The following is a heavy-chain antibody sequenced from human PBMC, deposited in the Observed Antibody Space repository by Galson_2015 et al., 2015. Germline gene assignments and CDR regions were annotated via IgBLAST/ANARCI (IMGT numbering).Heavy chain of an antibody. J-gene: IGHJ4*02. Sequence: SVKVSCKASGYTFTSYAMHWVRQAPGQRLEWMGWINAGNGNTKYSQKFQGRVTITRDTSASTAYMELSSLRSEDTAVYYCARDLLGCSGGSCYPTPFDYWGQGTLVTVSS. CDR3: ARDLLGCSGGSCYPTPFDY. CDR2: INAGNGNT. D-gene: IGHD2-15*01. CDR1: GYTFTSYA. V-gene: IGHV1-3*01.